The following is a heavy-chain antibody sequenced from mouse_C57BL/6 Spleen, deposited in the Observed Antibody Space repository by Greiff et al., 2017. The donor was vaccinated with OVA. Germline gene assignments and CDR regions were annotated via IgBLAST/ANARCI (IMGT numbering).Heavy chain of an antibody. CDR1: GYTFTGYW. CDR2: ILPGSGST. Sequence: VKLVESGAELMKPGASVKLSCKAPGYTFTGYWIEWVKQRPGHGLEWIGEILPGSGSTNYNEKFKGKATFTADTSSNTAYMQLSSLTTEDSAIYYCARRSNYERGFYFDYWGQGTTLTVSS. V-gene: IGHV1-9*01. J-gene: IGHJ2*01. CDR3: ARRSNYERGFYFDY. D-gene: IGHD2-5*01.